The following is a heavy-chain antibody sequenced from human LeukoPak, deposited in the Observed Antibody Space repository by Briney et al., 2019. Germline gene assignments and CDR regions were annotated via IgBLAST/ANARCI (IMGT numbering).Heavy chain of an antibody. D-gene: IGHD6-25*01. CDR3: AKGGLAGRPDY. V-gene: IGHV3-23*01. CDR1: GFTFTNYA. Sequence: GGSLRLSCAASGFTFTNYAMSWVRQAPGKGPEWVSAISGSGGSTCYADSVKGRFTISRDNSKNTLFLQMNSLRAEDTAVYYCAKGGLAGRPDYWGQGTLVTVSS. CDR2: ISGSGGST. J-gene: IGHJ4*02.